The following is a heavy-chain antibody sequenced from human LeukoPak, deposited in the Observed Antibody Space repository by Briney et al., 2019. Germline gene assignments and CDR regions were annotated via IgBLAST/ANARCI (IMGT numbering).Heavy chain of an antibody. CDR3: AKDHILTGYYGWFDP. J-gene: IGHJ5*02. D-gene: IGHD3-9*01. CDR1: GFTFSSYG. Sequence: PGGSLRLSCAASGFTFSSYGMHWVRQAPGKGLEWAAFIRYDGSNKYYADSVKGRFTISRDNSKNTLYLQMNSLRAEDTAVYYCAKDHILTGYYGWFDPWGQGTLVTVSS. CDR2: IRYDGSNK. V-gene: IGHV3-30*02.